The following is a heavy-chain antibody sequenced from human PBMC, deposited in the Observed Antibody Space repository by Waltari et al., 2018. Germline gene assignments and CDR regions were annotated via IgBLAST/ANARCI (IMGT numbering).Heavy chain of an antibody. Sequence: QVQLQESGPGLVKPSETLSLTCTVSGGSISSHYWSWIRQPPGKGLEWIGYIYYSGITNYNPSLKSRVTISVDTSKNQFSLKLSSVTAADTAVYYCARVEGIDAFDIWGQGTMVTVSS. CDR2: IYYSGIT. D-gene: IGHD2-21*01. CDR1: GGSISSHY. V-gene: IGHV4-59*11. J-gene: IGHJ3*02. CDR3: ARVEGIDAFDI.